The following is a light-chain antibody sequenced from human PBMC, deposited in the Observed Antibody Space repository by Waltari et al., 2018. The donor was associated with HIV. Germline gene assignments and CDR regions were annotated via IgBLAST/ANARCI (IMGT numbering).Light chain of an antibody. CDR1: ALPKQY. CDR2: KDS. CDR3: QSADSSGTVV. Sequence: SYELTQPPSVSVSPGQTARLTCSGDALPKQYAYWYQQKPGQAPVLVIYKDSERPTGIPERCAGSSSGTTVTVTISGVQAEDEADYYCQSADSSGTVVFGGGTKLTVL. J-gene: IGLJ2*01. V-gene: IGLV3-25*03.